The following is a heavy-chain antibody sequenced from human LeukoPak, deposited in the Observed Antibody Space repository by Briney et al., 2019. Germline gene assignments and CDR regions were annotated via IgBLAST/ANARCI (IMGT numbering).Heavy chain of an antibody. V-gene: IGHV1-18*04. J-gene: IGHJ4*02. CDR1: GYTFTSYG. CDR2: ISAYNGNT. CDR3: ARGRASGYSYGYGLY. D-gene: IGHD5-18*01. Sequence: AAVKVSCKASGYTFTSYGISWVRQAPAQGLEGMGCISAYNGNTNYAQKLQGRVTMTTDTSRSTAYMELRSLRSDDTAVYYCARGRASGYSYGYGLYWGEGTLVTVSS.